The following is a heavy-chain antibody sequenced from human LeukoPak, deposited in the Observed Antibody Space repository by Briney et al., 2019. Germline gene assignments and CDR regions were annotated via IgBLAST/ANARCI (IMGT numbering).Heavy chain of an antibody. V-gene: IGHV3-7*01. CDR1: GFTFSSYW. J-gene: IGHJ5*02. CDR3: ARGQKGRATWFDP. Sequence: PGGSLRLSCAASGFTFSSYWMSWVRQAPGKGLEWVANIKQDGSEKYYVDSVKGRFTISRDNAKNSLYLQMNSLRAEDTAVYYCARGQKGRATWFDPWGQGTLVTVSS. CDR2: IKQDGSEK.